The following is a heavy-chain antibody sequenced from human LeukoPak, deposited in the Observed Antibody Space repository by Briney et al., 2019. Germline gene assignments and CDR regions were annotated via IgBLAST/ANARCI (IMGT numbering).Heavy chain of an antibody. CDR2: ISSGGSVI. D-gene: IGHD3-16*02. Sequence: PGGSLRLSCRASGFIFSNYEMNWVRQAPGKGLEWVTYISSGGSVIYYADSVKGRFTISSDNAKNSLYLQMNSLRAEDTAVYYCARVVWDTYRGSFGSWGQGTLVTVSS. CDR1: GFIFSNYE. CDR3: ARVVWDTYRGSFGS. V-gene: IGHV3-48*03. J-gene: IGHJ4*02.